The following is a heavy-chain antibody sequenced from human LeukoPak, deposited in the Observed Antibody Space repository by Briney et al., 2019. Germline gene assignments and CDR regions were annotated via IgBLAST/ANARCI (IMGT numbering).Heavy chain of an antibody. CDR2: IYHGGST. CDR1: GDSISTNNW. V-gene: IGHV4-4*02. Sequence: SGTLSLTCAVSGDSISTNNWWGWVRQPPGKGLEWIGEIYHGGSTNYNPSLKSRVTISVDKSKNQFSLRLSSVTAADTAVYYCARNSGNYLGWFDPWGQGTLVTVSS. CDR3: ARNSGNYLGWFDP. J-gene: IGHJ5*02. D-gene: IGHD1-26*01.